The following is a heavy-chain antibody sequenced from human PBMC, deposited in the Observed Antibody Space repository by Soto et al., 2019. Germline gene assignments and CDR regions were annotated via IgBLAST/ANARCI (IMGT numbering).Heavy chain of an antibody. CDR2: INPNNGGT. Sequence: ASVKVSCKASGYTFTVYFIHWLRQAPGHGLEWMGWINPNNGGTMFARKFEGRVAMTRDTSISTVYMELTSLRSDDTAVFYCARGPATGSFDSWGQGTMVTVSS. D-gene: IGHD4-4*01. J-gene: IGHJ3*02. CDR1: GYTFTVYF. V-gene: IGHV1-2*02. CDR3: ARGPATGSFDS.